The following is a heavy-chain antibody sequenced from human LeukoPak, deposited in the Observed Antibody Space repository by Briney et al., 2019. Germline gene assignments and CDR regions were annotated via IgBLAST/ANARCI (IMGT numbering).Heavy chain of an antibody. Sequence: SETLSLTCAVSGYSISSGYYWGWIRQPPGKGLEWIGSIYHSGSTYYNPSLKSRVTISVDTSKNQFSLKLSSVTAADTAVYYCARDRRLNAWSGYYRPFDYWGQGTLVTVSS. D-gene: IGHD3-3*01. V-gene: IGHV4-38-2*02. CDR2: IYHSGST. CDR3: ARDRRLNAWSGYYRPFDY. CDR1: GYSISSGYY. J-gene: IGHJ4*02.